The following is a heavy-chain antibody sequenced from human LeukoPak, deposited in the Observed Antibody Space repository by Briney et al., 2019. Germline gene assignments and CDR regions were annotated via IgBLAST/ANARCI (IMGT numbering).Heavy chain of an antibody. J-gene: IGHJ6*03. CDR2: IYYSGST. Sequence: TSETLSLTCTVSGGSISSYYWSWIRQPPGKGLEWIGYIYYSGSTNYNPSLKSRVTISVDTSKNQFSLKLSSVTAADTAVHYCARYQYSSSSDYYYYYYMDVWGKGTTVTVSS. CDR3: ARYQYSSSSDYYYYYYMDV. D-gene: IGHD6-6*01. V-gene: IGHV4-59*01. CDR1: GGSISSYY.